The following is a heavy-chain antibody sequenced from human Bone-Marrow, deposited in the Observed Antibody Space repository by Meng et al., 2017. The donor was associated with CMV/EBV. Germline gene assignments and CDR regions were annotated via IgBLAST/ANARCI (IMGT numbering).Heavy chain of an antibody. CDR3: ASITLWYTRFDY. CDR1: DGSIRSNTYY. J-gene: IGHJ4*01. D-gene: IGHD2-21*01. V-gene: IGHV4-39*07. Sequence: SETLSLTCTVSDGSIRSNTYYWGWIRQPPGKGLEWIGSISYSGSTYYTPSLKSRVTISVDTSKSQFSLNLSSVTAADTAIYYCASITLWYTRFDYWGHGTLVTVSS. CDR2: ISYSGST.